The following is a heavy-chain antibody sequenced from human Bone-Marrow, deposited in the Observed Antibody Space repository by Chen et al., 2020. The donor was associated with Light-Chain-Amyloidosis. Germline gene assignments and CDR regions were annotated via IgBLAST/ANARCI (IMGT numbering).Heavy chain of an antibody. CDR2: IYAGGST. V-gene: IGHV3-53*02. CDR1: GFSVSGNY. J-gene: IGHJ3*01. CDR3: AFRSRDCFSGGPCYGDAFNV. Sequence: EVQLVETGRGVIQPGGSLRLSCAASGFSVSGNYMTWVRQAPGRGLEWVSLIYAGGSTFYAESVKGRFTISRDISENTLILQMSSLRADDTAVYYCAFRSRDCFSGGPCYGDAFNVWGQGTVVTVSS. D-gene: IGHD2-21*02.